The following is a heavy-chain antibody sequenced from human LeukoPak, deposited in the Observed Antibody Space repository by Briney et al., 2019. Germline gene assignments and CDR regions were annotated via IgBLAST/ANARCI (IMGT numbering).Heavy chain of an antibody. D-gene: IGHD3-3*01. J-gene: IGHJ5*02. V-gene: IGHV1-24*01. CDR2: FDPEDGET. CDR3: ATVGFIGVVPFWFDP. Sequence: ASVKVSCKVSGYTLTELSMHWVRQAPGEGLEWMGGFDPEDGETIYAQKFQGRVTMTEDTSTDTAYMELSSLRSEDTAVYYCATVGFIGVVPFWFDPWGQGTLVTVSS. CDR1: GYTLTELS.